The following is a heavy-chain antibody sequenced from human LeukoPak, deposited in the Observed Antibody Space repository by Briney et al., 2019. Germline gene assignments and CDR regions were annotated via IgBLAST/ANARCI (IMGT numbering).Heavy chain of an antibody. J-gene: IGHJ4*02. Sequence: ASVKVSCKASGDTFNDYAISWVRQAPGQGLEWMGGIIPLFGTTTFAQKFQGRLTLTADASTNTAYMELSSLRSEDTAMYYCARVGGGNIRRGELLLTRCYFDYWGQGTLVTVSP. CDR3: ARVGGGNIRRGELLLTRCYFDY. V-gene: IGHV1-69*13. CDR2: IIPLFGTT. CDR1: GDTFNDYA. D-gene: IGHD3-10*01.